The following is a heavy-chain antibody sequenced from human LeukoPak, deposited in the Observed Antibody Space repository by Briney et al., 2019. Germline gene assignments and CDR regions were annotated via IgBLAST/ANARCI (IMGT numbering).Heavy chain of an antibody. J-gene: IGHJ6*03. Sequence: PGGSLRLSCAASGFTVSSNCMSWVRQAPGKGLEWVSLIYSGGSTYYADSVKGRFTISRDNSKNTLYLQMNSLRAEDTAVYYCARDDYYYMDVWGKGTTVTISS. CDR2: IYSGGST. CDR3: ARDDYYYMDV. V-gene: IGHV3-53*01. CDR1: GFTVSSNC.